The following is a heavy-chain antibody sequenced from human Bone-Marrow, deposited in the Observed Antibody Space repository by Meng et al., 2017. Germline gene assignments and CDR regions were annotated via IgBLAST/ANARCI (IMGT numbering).Heavy chain of an antibody. J-gene: IGHJ4*02. CDR2: INAGNGNT. V-gene: IGHV1-3*01. CDR1: GYTFTSYA. D-gene: IGHD6-19*01. CDR3: ARGGRYSSGWSDY. Sequence: GPRVQSGAEVKKPGDSVKVSCKASGYTFTSYAMHWGSQAPGQRLEWMGWINAGNGNTKYSQKFQGRVTITRDTSASTAYMELSSLRSEDTAVYYCARGGRYSSGWSDYWGQGTLVTVSS.